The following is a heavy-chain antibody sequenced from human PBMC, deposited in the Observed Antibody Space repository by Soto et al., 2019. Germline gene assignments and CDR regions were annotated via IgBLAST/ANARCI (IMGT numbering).Heavy chain of an antibody. Sequence: ALRLSCAASGFTFSNYGMHWVRQAPGKGLERVALIWYDGSNKYYADSVKGRFTISRDTSKNTLYLQMNTLRAEDTAVYYCARDLSGPLDYWGQGTPVTVSS. CDR3: ARDLSGPLDY. CDR2: IWYDGSNK. D-gene: IGHD3-16*02. J-gene: IGHJ4*02. CDR1: GFTFSNYG. V-gene: IGHV3-33*01.